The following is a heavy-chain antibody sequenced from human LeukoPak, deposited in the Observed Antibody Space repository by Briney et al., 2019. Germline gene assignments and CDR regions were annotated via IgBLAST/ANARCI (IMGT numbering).Heavy chain of an antibody. J-gene: IGHJ3*01. CDR2: INHSGST. V-gene: IGHV4-34*01. Sequence: SETLSLTCAVYGGSFSGYYWSWIRQPPGKGLEWIGEINHSGSTNYNPSLKSRVTISINTSKNQFSLRLSSVTAADTAVYYCARETEKQWQYWGQGTTVSVSS. D-gene: IGHD6-19*01. CDR1: GGSFSGYY. CDR3: ARETEKQWQY.